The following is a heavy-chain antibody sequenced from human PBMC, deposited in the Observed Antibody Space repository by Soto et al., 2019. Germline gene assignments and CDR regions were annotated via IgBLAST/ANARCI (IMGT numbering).Heavy chain of an antibody. V-gene: IGHV3-74*01. D-gene: IGHD5-18*01. CDR1: KFTITSYW. Sequence: EVQLVESGGGLVQPGGSVRLSCAASKFTITSYWMHWVRQAPGKGLVWVSRINSDGSSISYADAVKGRFTISRDNAKNMLYLQMNSLRVEVTAVYYCAREVSHGYVLRGMDVWGQGTTVIVFS. CDR3: AREVSHGYVLRGMDV. J-gene: IGHJ6*02. CDR2: INSDGSSI.